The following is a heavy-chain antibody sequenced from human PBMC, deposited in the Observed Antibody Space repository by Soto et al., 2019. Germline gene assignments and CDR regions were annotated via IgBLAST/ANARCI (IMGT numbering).Heavy chain of an antibody. CDR2: IYWNEDK. D-gene: IGHD3-10*01. V-gene: IGHV2-5*01. J-gene: IGHJ5*02. Sequence: QITLKESGPTLVNPTQTLTLTCTFSGFSLSTSGVGVGWIRQPPGKALEWLAVIYWNEDKHFSPSLKSRLTIVKDXSKHXXXXXXXXVDPVXTATXXXAXRCYWFGGEDWFDPWGPGTLVTV. CDR3: AXRCYWFGGEDWFDP. CDR1: GFSLSTSGVG.